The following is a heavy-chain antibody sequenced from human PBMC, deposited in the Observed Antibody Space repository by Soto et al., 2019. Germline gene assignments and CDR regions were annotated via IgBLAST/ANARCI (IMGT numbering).Heavy chain of an antibody. V-gene: IGHV3-11*01. D-gene: IGHD3-16*01. CDR3: ASLEGGVYYYYYYMDV. J-gene: IGHJ6*03. Sequence: GGSLRLSCAASGFTFSDYYMSWIRQAPGKGLEWVSYISSSGSTIYYADSVKGRFTISRDNAKNSLYLQMNSLRAEDTAVYYCASLEGGVYYYYYYMDVWGKGTTVTVSS. CDR2: ISSSGSTI. CDR1: GFTFSDYY.